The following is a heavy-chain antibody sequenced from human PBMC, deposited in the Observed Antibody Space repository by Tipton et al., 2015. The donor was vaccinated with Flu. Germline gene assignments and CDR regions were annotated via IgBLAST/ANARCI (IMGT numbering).Heavy chain of an antibody. CDR1: GGSISSSTYY. CDR3: ARGPEQWLVNPHYFDY. J-gene: IGHJ4*02. Sequence: TLSLTCTVSGGSISSSTYYWGWIRQPPGKGLEWVGNIYYSGTTYYNPSLKSRVTISVDTSKNQFSLKLSSVTAADTAVYYCARGPEQWLVNPHYFDYWGQGTLVTVSS. V-gene: IGHV4-39*07. D-gene: IGHD6-19*01. CDR2: IYYSGTT.